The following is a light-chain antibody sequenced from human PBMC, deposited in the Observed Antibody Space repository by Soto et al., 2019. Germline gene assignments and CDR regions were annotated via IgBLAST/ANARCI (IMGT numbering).Light chain of an antibody. J-gene: IGKJ4*01. Sequence: EIVLPQSPGTLSLSPGERSTLSCSASQSVSSSYLAWYQQKPGQAPRLLIYGASSRATGIPARFSGSGSGTDFTLTISRLEPGDFAVYYCQRYGSSSLSFGGGTKVDIK. CDR3: QRYGSSSLS. CDR1: QSVSSSY. V-gene: IGKV3-20*01. CDR2: GAS.